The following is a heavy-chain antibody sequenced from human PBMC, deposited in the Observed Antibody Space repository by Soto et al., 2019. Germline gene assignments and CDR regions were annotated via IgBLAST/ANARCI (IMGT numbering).Heavy chain of an antibody. CDR3: ARERLGYYGSGGAGMDV. CDR1: GDSVSSNSAA. J-gene: IGHJ6*02. D-gene: IGHD3-10*01. CDR2: TYYRSKWYN. Sequence: PSQTLSLTCAISGDSVSSNSAAWNWIRQPPSRGLEWLGRTYYRSKWYNDYAVSVKSRITINPDTSKNQFSLQLNSVTPEDTAVYYCARERLGYYGSGGAGMDVWGQGTTVTVSS. V-gene: IGHV6-1*01.